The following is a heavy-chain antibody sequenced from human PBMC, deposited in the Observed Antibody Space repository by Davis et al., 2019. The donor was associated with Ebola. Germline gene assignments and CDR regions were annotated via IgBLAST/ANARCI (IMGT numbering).Heavy chain of an antibody. D-gene: IGHD3-22*01. CDR3: ARDGLAAGGVTMKCLDY. CDR1: GFAFSRHA. V-gene: IGHV3-30*04. CDR2: ISYDQSTR. Sequence: PGGSLRLSCAASGFAFSRHAMHWVRQAPGKGLEWVAAISYDQSTRYYVDSVKGRFTISRDNSKNMLFLQMNSLRAEDTAVYYCARDGLAAGGVTMKCLDYWGHGALVTVSS. J-gene: IGHJ4*01.